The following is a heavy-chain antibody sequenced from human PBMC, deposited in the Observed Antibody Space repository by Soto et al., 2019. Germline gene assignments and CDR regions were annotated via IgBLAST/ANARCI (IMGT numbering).Heavy chain of an antibody. CDR3: ARDDYCGGDCYSGEGAFDI. D-gene: IGHD2-21*02. V-gene: IGHV3-33*01. J-gene: IGHJ3*02. Sequence: QVQLVESGGGVVQPGRSLRLSCAASGFTFSNYGIHWVRQAPGKGLEWVAVIWYDGSNQYYADSLNGRFTISRDNSKNTLYLQMNSLRAEDTAVYYCARDDYCGGDCYSGEGAFDIWGQGTMVVVSS. CDR2: IWYDGSNQ. CDR1: GFTFSNYG.